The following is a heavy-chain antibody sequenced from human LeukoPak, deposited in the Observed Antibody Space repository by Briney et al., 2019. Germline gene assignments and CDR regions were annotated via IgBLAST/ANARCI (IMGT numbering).Heavy chain of an antibody. V-gene: IGHV4-59*08. CDR2: IYYSGST. D-gene: IGHD6-19*01. J-gene: IGHJ4*02. Sequence: SETLSLTCTVSGGSISSYYWTWIRQPPGAGLEWIGYIYYSGSTNYNPSLKSRVTISVDTSKTQFSLKLSSVTAADTAVYYCARWAYSTDWYQYFDKWGQGTLVTVSS. CDR3: ARWAYSTDWYQYFDK. CDR1: GGSISSYY.